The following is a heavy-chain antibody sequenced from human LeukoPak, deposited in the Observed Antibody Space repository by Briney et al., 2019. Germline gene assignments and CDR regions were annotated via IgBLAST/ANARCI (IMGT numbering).Heavy chain of an antibody. J-gene: IGHJ5*02. V-gene: IGHV1-18*01. Sequence: ASVKVSCKASGYTFSNYGISWVRQAPGQGLEWMGWISAYNGNTNYAQKFQGRVTLTRNASISTAYMELTSLRSEDTAVYYCARNRDIRTNWFDPWGQGTLVTVSS. CDR3: ARNRDIRTNWFDP. CDR2: ISAYNGNT. CDR1: GYTFSNYG. D-gene: IGHD1-14*01.